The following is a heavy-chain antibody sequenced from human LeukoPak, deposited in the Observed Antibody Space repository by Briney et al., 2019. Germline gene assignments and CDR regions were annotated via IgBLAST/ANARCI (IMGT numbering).Heavy chain of an antibody. V-gene: IGHV4-39*01. CDR2: VYYTGST. CDR1: GGSISSSNYY. J-gene: IGHJ5*02. D-gene: IGHD6-13*01. CDR3: AREAYSITRYQGA. Sequence: SETLSLTCTVSGGSISSSNYYWGWIRQPPGKGLEWIGNVYYTGSTYYNPSLKSRVTISVDTSMNQFSLKLSSVTAADTAVYYCAREAYSITRYQGAWGQGTLVTVSS.